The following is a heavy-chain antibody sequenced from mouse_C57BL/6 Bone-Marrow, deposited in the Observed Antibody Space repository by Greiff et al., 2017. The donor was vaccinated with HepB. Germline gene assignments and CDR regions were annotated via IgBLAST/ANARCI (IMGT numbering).Heavy chain of an antibody. Sequence: DVQLQESGAELVRPGASVKLSCTASGFNIKDDYMHWVKQRPEQGLEWIGWIDPENGDTEYASKFQGKATITADTSSNTAYLQLSSLTSEDTAVYYCTTTGPWFAYWGQGTLVTVSA. CDR2: IDPENGDT. CDR1: GFNIKDDY. CDR3: TTTGPWFAY. D-gene: IGHD3-3*01. V-gene: IGHV14-4*01. J-gene: IGHJ3*01.